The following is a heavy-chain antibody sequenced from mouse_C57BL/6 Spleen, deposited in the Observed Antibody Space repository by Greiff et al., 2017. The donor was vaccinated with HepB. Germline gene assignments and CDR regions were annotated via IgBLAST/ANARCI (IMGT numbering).Heavy chain of an antibody. CDR3: ARELRRLYYFDY. CDR2: INYDGSST. D-gene: IGHD2-4*01. Sequence: EVQLVESEGGLVQPGSSMKLSCTASGFTFSDYYMAWVRQVPEKGLEWVANINYDGSSTYYLDSLKSRFIISRDNAKNILYLQMSSLKSEDTATYYCARELRRLYYFDYWGQGTTLTVSS. CDR1: GFTFSDYY. J-gene: IGHJ2*01. V-gene: IGHV5-16*01.